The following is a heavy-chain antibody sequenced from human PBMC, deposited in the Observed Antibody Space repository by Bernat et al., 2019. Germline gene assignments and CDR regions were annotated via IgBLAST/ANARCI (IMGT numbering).Heavy chain of an antibody. J-gene: IGHJ4*02. Sequence: EVQLVESGGGLVQPGGSLRLSCAASGFTVSSNYMSWVRQAPGKGLEWVSVIYSGGSTYYADSVKGRFTISRDNSKNTLYLQMNSLRAEDTAVYYCARHGYDYVVHGNRGFFDYWGQGTLVTVSS. V-gene: IGHV3-66*04. CDR3: ARHGYDYVVHGNRGFFDY. CDR1: GFTVSSNY. D-gene: IGHD5-12*01. CDR2: IYSGGST.